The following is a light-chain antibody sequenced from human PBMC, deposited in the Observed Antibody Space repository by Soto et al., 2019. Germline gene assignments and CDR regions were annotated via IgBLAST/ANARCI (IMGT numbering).Light chain of an antibody. CDR2: SSS. V-gene: IGKV3-11*01. CDR1: QSVSSN. J-gene: IGKJ4*01. CDR3: QHRHNWPLT. Sequence: EIVMTQSPATLSVSPGERATLSCRASQSVSSNLAWYQQKPGQAPRLLIYSSSNRATGIPARFSGSGSGTDFTLTISSLEPEDFAVYYCQHRHNWPLTFGGGTKVDI.